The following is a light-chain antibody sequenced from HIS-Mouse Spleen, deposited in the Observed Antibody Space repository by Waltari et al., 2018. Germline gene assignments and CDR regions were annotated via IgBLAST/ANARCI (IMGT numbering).Light chain of an antibody. Sequence: QSALTQPASVSGSPGQSITISCTGTSSDVGGYNLVSWYQQHPGKAPTLVIYEGSKRPSGVSNRFSGSKSGNTASLTISGLQAEDEADYYCCSYAGSSTWVFGGGTKLTVL. CDR2: EGS. V-gene: IGLV2-23*01. CDR3: CSYAGSSTWV. CDR1: SSDVGGYNL. J-gene: IGLJ3*02.